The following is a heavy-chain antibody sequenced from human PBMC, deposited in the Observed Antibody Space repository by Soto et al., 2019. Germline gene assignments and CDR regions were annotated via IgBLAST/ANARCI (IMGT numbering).Heavy chain of an antibody. J-gene: IGHJ6*02. CDR2: IMPVFPTP. CDR3: ARHKDRLQLGGNYYYILDV. CDR1: GGTFSTSA. V-gene: IGHV1-69*05. Sequence: VQLEQSGPEVKKPGSSVKVSCKASGGTFSTSALSWVRQAPGQGLEWMGGIMPVFPTPDYAQKFQGRVPXTXDXXTSTAYRELGGLTSDDTAVYYCARHKDRLQLGGNYYYILDVWGQGTAVTVSS. D-gene: IGHD5-12*01.